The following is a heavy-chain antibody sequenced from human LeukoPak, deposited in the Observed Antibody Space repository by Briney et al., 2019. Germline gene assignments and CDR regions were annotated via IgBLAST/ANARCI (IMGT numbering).Heavy chain of an antibody. CDR1: GFTFSSYA. CDR3: ARDLSPEWLGYDY. V-gene: IGHV3-64*01. CDR2: ISSSGGST. J-gene: IGHJ4*02. Sequence: GGSLRLSCAASGFTFSSYAMHWVRQAPGKGLEYVSAISSSGGSTYYANSVKGRFTISRDNSKNTLYLQMGSLRTEDMAVYYCARDLSPEWLGYDYWGQGTLVTVSS. D-gene: IGHD6-19*01.